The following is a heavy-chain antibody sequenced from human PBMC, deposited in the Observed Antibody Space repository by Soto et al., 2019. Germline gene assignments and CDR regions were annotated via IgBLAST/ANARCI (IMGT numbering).Heavy chain of an antibody. D-gene: IGHD6-19*01. V-gene: IGHV3-30-3*01. CDR1: GFTFSSYD. CDR2: ISYDGSNK. CDR3: ARVQYSSDYYYYGMDV. Sequence: GGSLILSCTASGFTFSSYDMHWVRQAPGKGLEWVAVISYDGSNKYYADSVKGRFTISRDNSKNTLYLQMNSLRAEDTAVYYCARVQYSSDYYYYGMDVWGQGTTVTVSS. J-gene: IGHJ6*02.